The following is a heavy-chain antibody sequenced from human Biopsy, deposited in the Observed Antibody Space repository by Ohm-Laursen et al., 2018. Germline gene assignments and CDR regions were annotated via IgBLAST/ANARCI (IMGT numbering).Heavy chain of an antibody. J-gene: IGHJ1*01. D-gene: IGHD5-12*01. CDR3: VRQGGYFQN. V-gene: IGHV4-61*01. CDR1: GGSGGSGTFH. Sequence: SGTLSLTCSVSGGSGGSGTFHWGWIRQPPGKGLEWIGHVYYTGNTNYNPSLKSRVTISMDMSKNQFSLRLSSVTAADTAVYYCVRQGGYFQNWGPGSQVAVSS. CDR2: VYYTGNT.